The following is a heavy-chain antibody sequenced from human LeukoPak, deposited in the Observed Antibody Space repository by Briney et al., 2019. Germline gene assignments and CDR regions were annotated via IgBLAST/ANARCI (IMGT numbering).Heavy chain of an antibody. Sequence: SETLSLTCTVSGGSIRSANHHWGWIRQPPGKGREYIGLIYYTGNTYFNPSLRSRVTISVDTSKNQFSLKLTSVTAADTAVYSCARYFYDRGSHYQGRYFDSWGQGTLVAVSS. V-gene: IGHV4-39*01. D-gene: IGHD3-22*01. CDR2: IYYTGNT. CDR1: GGSIRSANHH. CDR3: ARYFYDRGSHYQGRYFDS. J-gene: IGHJ4*02.